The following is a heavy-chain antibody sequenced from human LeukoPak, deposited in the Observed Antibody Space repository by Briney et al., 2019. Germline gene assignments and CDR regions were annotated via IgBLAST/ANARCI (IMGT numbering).Heavy chain of an antibody. CDR1: GGSISSYY. CDR2: IYYSGST. CDR3: ARGLGTPSGY. D-gene: IGHD1-7*01. Sequence: PSETLSLTCTVSGGSISSYYWSWIRQPPGKGLEWIGYIYYSGSTNYNPSLKSRVTISVDTSKNQFSLKLSSVTAADTAVYYCARGLGTPSGYWGQGTLVTVSS. J-gene: IGHJ4*02. V-gene: IGHV4-59*12.